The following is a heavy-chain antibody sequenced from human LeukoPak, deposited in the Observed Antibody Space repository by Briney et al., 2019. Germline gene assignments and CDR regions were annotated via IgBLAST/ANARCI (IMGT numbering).Heavy chain of an antibody. D-gene: IGHD3-3*01. CDR3: ARGLADFWSGYYMSYYYYGMDV. CDR2: MNPNSGNT. Sequence: GASVKVSCKASGYTFTSYDINWVRQATGQGLEWMGWMNPNSGNTGYAQKLQGRVTMTRNTSISTAYMELSSLRSEDTAVYYCARGLADFWSGYYMSYYYYGMDVWGQGTTVTVSS. V-gene: IGHV1-8*01. CDR1: GYTFTSYD. J-gene: IGHJ6*02.